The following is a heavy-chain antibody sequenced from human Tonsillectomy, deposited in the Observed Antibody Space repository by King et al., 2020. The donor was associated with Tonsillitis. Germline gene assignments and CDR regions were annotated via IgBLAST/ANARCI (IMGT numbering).Heavy chain of an antibody. D-gene: IGHD4-17*01. Sequence: VQLVESGGGMVKPGGSLRLSCAASGFTFSGYTMNWVRQAPGKGLEWVASISSSSSYIFYADSLKGRFTISRDNAKNSLYLQMNSLRAEETAVYYCASVLDDYGDYVPYYWGQGTLVTVSS. V-gene: IGHV3-21*01. CDR2: ISSSSSYI. CDR3: ASVLDDYGDYVPYY. CDR1: GFTFSGYT. J-gene: IGHJ4*02.